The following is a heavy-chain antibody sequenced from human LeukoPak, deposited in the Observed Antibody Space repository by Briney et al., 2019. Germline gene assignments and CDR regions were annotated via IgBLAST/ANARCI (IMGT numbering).Heavy chain of an antibody. CDR2: ISSSSSYI. CDR1: GFTFSSYS. V-gene: IGHV3-21*01. Sequence: GGSLRLSCATSGFTFSSYSMNWVRQAPGKGLEWVSSISSSSSYIYYADSVKGRFTISRDNAKNSLYLQMNSLRAEDTAVYYCARDPYSGLFDYWGQGTLVTVSS. J-gene: IGHJ4*02. CDR3: ARDPYSGLFDY. D-gene: IGHD4-11*01.